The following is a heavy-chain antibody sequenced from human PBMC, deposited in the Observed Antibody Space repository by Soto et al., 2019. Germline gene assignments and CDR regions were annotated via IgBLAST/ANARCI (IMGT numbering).Heavy chain of an antibody. V-gene: IGHV4-59*01. Sequence: SETLSLTCTVSGGSISSYYWSWIRQPPGKGLEWIGYIYYSGSTNYNPSLKSRVTISVDTSKNQFSLKLSSVTAADTAVYYCARTPDSATTLQVDYWGQGTLVTVSS. CDR3: ARTPDSATTLQVDY. D-gene: IGHD3-22*01. CDR1: GGSISSYY. J-gene: IGHJ4*02. CDR2: IYYSGST.